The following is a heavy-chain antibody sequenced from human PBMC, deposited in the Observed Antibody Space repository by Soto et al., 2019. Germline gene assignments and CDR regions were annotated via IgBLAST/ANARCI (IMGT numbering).Heavy chain of an antibody. CDR2: MFYGVST. J-gene: IGHJ4*02. V-gene: IGHV4-39*01. CDR3: ARLPSRHLVDY. CDR1: GSSINSSGYY. D-gene: IGHD3-3*02. Sequence: SETLSLTCTVSGSSINSSGYYWGWIRQPPGKGLEWIGSMFYGVSTYYNPSLKSRVTVSADTSKNQFSLNLRSVTAADTAVYYCARLPSRHLVDYWAQGTLVTVTS.